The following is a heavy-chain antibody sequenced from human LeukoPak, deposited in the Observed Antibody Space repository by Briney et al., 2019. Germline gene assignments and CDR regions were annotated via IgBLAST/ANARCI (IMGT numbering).Heavy chain of an antibody. CDR1: GYTFTGYY. CDR2: INPNSGGT. D-gene: IGHD6-13*01. V-gene: IGHV1-2*04. J-gene: IGHJ4*02. Sequence: GASVKVSCKASGYTFTGYYMHWVRQAPGQGLEWMGWINPNSGGTNYAQKFQGWVTMTRDTSISTAYMELSRLRSDDTAVYYCARDGQQLGGENDYWGQGTLVTVSS. CDR3: ARDGQQLGGENDY.